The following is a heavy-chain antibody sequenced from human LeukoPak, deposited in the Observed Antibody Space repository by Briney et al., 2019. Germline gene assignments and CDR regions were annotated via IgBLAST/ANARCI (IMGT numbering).Heavy chain of an antibody. V-gene: IGHV3-23*01. D-gene: IGHD5-12*01. J-gene: IGHJ4*02. Sequence: PGGSLRLSCVGSGLIFSSYAMNWVRQAPGKGLEGVSTISGSSGSIYYADSVKGRFTISRDNSKNMLYLQMNSLRAEDTDVYYFVKYSCASGPYYFDYWGQGTLVTVSS. CDR1: GLIFSSYA. CDR3: VKYSCASGPYYFDY. CDR2: ISGSSGSI.